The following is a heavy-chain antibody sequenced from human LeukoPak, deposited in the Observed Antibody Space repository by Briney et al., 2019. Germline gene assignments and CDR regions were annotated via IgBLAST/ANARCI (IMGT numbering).Heavy chain of an antibody. Sequence: SQTLSLTCALSGDSFSSNSAAWDWIRQSPWRGLEWLGRTYYRSNWYNEYAVSVKSRISINPDTSNNQFSLQLNSVTPEDTAVYYCARQTYAGTYYGLDVWGQGTTVTVSS. D-gene: IGHD1-26*01. CDR1: GDSFSSNSAA. CDR3: ARQTYAGTYYGLDV. CDR2: TYYRSNWYN. V-gene: IGHV6-1*01. J-gene: IGHJ6*02.